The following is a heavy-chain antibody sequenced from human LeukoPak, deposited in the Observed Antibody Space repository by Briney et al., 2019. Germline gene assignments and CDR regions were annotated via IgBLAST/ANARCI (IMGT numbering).Heavy chain of an antibody. D-gene: IGHD6-19*01. CDR3: AKDLGSGWSGWFDP. Sequence: PGRSLRLSCAASGFTFSSYAMYWVRQAPGKGLEWVSAISGSGGSTYYADSVKGRFTISRDNSKNTLYLQMNSLRAEDTAVYYCAKDLGSGWSGWFDPWGQGTLVTVSS. V-gene: IGHV3-23*01. CDR1: GFTFSSYA. J-gene: IGHJ5*02. CDR2: ISGSGGST.